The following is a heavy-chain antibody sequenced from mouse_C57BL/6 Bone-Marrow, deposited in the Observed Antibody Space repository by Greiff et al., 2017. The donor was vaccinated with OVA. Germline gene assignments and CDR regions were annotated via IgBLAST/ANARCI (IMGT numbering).Heavy chain of an antibody. Sequence: EVQLQQSGPELVKPGASVKISCKASGYSFTDYNMNWVKQSNGKSLEWIGVINPTYGTTSYTQKFKGKATLTVDQSSSTAYMQLNSLTSEDSAVYYCASRYGNPNAFDFWGQGTTLTVSS. CDR3: ASRYGNPNAFDF. V-gene: IGHV1-39*01. CDR2: INPTYGTT. J-gene: IGHJ2*01. D-gene: IGHD2-10*02. CDR1: GYSFTDYN.